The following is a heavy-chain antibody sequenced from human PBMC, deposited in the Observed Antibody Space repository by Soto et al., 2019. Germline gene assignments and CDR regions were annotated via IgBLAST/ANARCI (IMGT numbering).Heavy chain of an antibody. CDR1: GFTFSSYS. V-gene: IGHV3-23*01. CDR3: AKKVNSGPGSQYFDY. Sequence: GVLRLSCVASGFTFSSYSMSWVRQAPGKGLEWVSGFRSSGDDGTTYYADSVKGRFTISRDNSKNTLFLQMNSLRAEDTAIYYCAKKVNSGPGSQYFDYWGQGTLVTVSS. D-gene: IGHD3-10*01. J-gene: IGHJ4*02. CDR2: FRSSGDDGTT.